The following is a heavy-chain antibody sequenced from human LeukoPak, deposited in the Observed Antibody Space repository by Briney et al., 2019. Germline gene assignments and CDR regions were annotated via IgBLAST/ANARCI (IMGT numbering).Heavy chain of an antibody. J-gene: IGHJ3*02. D-gene: IGHD3-9*01. CDR2: FIPVHDTA. CDR3: ATPDYDILTSRAFDI. Sequence: GSSVKVSCKASGGTFTKYVISWVREAPGQGLEWMGRFIPVHDTANYAHKFQGRVILTADKSTSTAYMELTSLRSEDTAVYYCATPDYDILTSRAFDIWGQGTMVTVSS. CDR1: GGTFTKYV. V-gene: IGHV1-69*04.